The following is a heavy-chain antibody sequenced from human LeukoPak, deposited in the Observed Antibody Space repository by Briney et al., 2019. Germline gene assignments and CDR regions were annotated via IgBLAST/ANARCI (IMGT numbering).Heavy chain of an antibody. CDR3: AREGTDSGYDYHWFDP. J-gene: IGHJ5*02. Sequence: GASVKVSCKASGYTFTSYGISWVRQAPGQGLEWMGWISAYNGNTNYAQKLQGRVTMTRDTSISTAYMELSRLRSDDTAVYYCAREGTDSGYDYHWFDPWGQGTLVTVSS. D-gene: IGHD5-12*01. V-gene: IGHV1-18*01. CDR2: ISAYNGNT. CDR1: GYTFTSYG.